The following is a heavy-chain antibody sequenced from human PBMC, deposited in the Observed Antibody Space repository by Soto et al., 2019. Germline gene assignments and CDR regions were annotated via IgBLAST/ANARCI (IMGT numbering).Heavy chain of an antibody. Sequence: QVQLMQSGTEVKEPGASVNLSCKASGYTFSSFYIHWVRQAPGQGLEWVGIMNPSGDRTNYAQNFQGRVTMTRDTATSTVYMELSSLRSEDTAVYYCARGRGYSGDDLQEDGFDVWGQATMVTVS. CDR2: MNPSGDRT. V-gene: IGHV1-46*01. CDR1: GYTFSSFY. J-gene: IGHJ3*01. CDR3: ARGRGYSGDDLQEDGFDV. D-gene: IGHD5-12*01.